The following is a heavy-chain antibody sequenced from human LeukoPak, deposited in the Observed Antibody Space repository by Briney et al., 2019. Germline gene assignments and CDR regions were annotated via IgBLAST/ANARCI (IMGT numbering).Heavy chain of an antibody. V-gene: IGHV4-59*01. J-gene: IGHJ4*02. Sequence: SETLSLTCTGSGGSISSYSWSWIRQPPGKGLEWIGYIYYSGSTNYNPSLKSRVTISVDTSKNQFSLKLSSVTAADTAVYYCARGGIAVAGPIHFDYWGQGTLVTVSS. CDR2: IYYSGST. CDR3: ARGGIAVAGPIHFDY. CDR1: GGSISSYS. D-gene: IGHD6-19*01.